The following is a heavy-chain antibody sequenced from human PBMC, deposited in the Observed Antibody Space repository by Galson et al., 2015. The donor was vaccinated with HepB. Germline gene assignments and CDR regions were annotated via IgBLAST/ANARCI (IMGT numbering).Heavy chain of an antibody. D-gene: IGHD3-10*01. Sequence: SLRLSCAASGFTFSIYGMHWVRQAPGKGLEWVAVISYDGSDKSYADSVKGRFTISRDNSKNTLYLQMNSLRAEDTAVYYCARSLYYYGSGSYQRSPEYDHYYYGMDVWGQGTTVTVSS. CDR1: GFTFSIYG. CDR3: ARSLYYYGSGSYQRSPEYDHYYYGMDV. V-gene: IGHV3-30*03. J-gene: IGHJ6*02. CDR2: ISYDGSDK.